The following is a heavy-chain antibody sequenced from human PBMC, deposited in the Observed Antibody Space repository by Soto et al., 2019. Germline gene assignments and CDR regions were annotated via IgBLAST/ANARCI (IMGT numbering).Heavy chain of an antibody. CDR2: IYYSGST. CDR3: ARTESGTFDP. D-gene: IGHD1-7*01. CDR1: GGSISSYY. J-gene: IGHJ5*02. Sequence: PSETLSLTCTVSGGSISSYYWSWIRQPPGKGLEWIGYIYYSGSTYYNPSLKSRVTISVDTSKNQFSLKLSSVTAADTAVYYCARTESGTFDPWGQRTPVTVSS. V-gene: IGHV4-59*12.